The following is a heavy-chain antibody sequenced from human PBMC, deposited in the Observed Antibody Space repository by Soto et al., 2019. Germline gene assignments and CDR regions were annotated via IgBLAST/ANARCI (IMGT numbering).Heavy chain of an antibody. Sequence: SVKVSCKASGFTFTSSAVQWVRQARGQRLEWIGWIVVGSGNTNYAQKFQERVTITRDMSTSTAYMELSSLRSEDTAVYYCAAEGVKGGSSWYDLRYYYYGMDVWGQGTTGTVS. V-gene: IGHV1-58*01. CDR2: IVVGSGNT. D-gene: IGHD6-13*01. CDR3: AAEGVKGGSSWYDLRYYYYGMDV. J-gene: IGHJ6*02. CDR1: GFTFTSSA.